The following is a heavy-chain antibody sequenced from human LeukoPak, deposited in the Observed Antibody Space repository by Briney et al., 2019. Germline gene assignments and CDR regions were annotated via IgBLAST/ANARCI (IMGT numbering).Heavy chain of an antibody. CDR3: ARLDTIFGVAKGFDY. Sequence: SETLSLTCTVSGGSISGYYWSWIRQPPGKGLEYIGYIYYSGSTNYDPSLKSRVTISVDTSKHQFSLKLSSVTAADTAVYYCARLDTIFGVAKGFDYWAREPWSPSPQ. J-gene: IGHJ4*02. CDR2: IYYSGST. V-gene: IGHV4-59*01. CDR1: GGSISGYY. D-gene: IGHD3-3*01.